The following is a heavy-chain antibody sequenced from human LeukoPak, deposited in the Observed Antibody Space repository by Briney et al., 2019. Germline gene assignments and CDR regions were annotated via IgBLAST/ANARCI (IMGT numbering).Heavy chain of an antibody. CDR1: GFTFSSYG. D-gene: IGHD6-13*01. J-gene: IGHJ4*02. Sequence: GGSLRLSCAASGFTFSSYGMHWVRQAPGKGLEWVAFIRYDGGNKYYADSVKGRFTISRDNSKNTLYLQMSSLRAEDTAVYYCAKGDSSSWIDWGQGTLVTVSS. V-gene: IGHV3-30*02. CDR2: IRYDGGNK. CDR3: AKGDSSSWID.